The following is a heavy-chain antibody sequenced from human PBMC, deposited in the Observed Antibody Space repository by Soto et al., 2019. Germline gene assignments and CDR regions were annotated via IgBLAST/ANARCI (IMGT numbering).Heavy chain of an antibody. CDR3: ARQYCSGGSCYFPQYFDY. D-gene: IGHD2-15*01. J-gene: IGHJ4*02. V-gene: IGHV1-46*01. CDR2: INPSGGST. CDR1: GYTFTSYY. Sequence: SVKVSCKASGYTFTSYYRHWVRQAPGQGLEWMGIINPSGGSTSYAQKFQGRVTMTRDTSTSTVYMELSSLRSEDTAVDYCARQYCSGGSCYFPQYFDYWGQGTLVTVSS.